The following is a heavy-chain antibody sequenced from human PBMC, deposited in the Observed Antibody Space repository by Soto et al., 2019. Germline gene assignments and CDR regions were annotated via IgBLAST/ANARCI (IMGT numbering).Heavy chain of an antibody. CDR1: GGSISSYY. V-gene: IGHV4-59*08. CDR3: ARHVGYCSSVRCYEGRNAFDI. J-gene: IGHJ3*02. D-gene: IGHD2-2*01. CDR2: MYNNENT. Sequence: SETLSLTCTVSGGSISSYYWSWIRQPPGKGLEWIGHMYNNENTNYNPSLKSRVTISVDTPKNQFSLRLSSVTAADTAVYYCARHVGYCSSVRCYEGRNAFDIWGQGTMVTVSS.